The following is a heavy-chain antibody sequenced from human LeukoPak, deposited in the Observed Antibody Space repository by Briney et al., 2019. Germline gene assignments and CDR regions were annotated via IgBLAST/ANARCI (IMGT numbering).Heavy chain of an antibody. CDR3: ARDPRW. CDR2: IYGGGTT. V-gene: IGHV3-66*01. Sequence: GGSLRLSCAASGFTVSNNYMSWVRQAPGKGLEWVSAIYGGGTTDYADSVKGRFAISRDNSKNTLYLQMNSLRAEDTAVYYCARDPRWWGQGTLVTVSS. D-gene: IGHD2-15*01. J-gene: IGHJ4*02. CDR1: GFTVSNNY.